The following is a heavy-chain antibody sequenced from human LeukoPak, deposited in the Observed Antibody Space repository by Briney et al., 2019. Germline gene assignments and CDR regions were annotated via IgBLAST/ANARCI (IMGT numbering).Heavy chain of an antibody. CDR3: ARETSLAGFASGLGFNY. CDR2: IHYSGAT. Sequence: PSETLSLTCTVSGDSISGYFWSWIRQTPGKGLEWIGYIHYSGATNYNPSLKSRVTISVDTSKNQFSLKLTSATAADTATYYCARETSLAGFASGLGFNYWGQGILVTVSS. V-gene: IGHV4-59*01. J-gene: IGHJ4*02. CDR1: GDSISGYF. D-gene: IGHD6-19*01.